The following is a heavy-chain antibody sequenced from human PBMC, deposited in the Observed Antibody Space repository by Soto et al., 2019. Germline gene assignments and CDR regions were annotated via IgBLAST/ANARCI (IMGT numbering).Heavy chain of an antibody. D-gene: IGHD2-2*01. CDR3: AKIPCREYCSNTPTAFGE. CDR2: IRNKDNSYVT. Sequence: GGSLRLSCAASGFTFSDHYMDWVRQAPGKGLEWVGRIRNKDNSYVTEYAASVKGRFTISRDDSWNSLYLQMNSLKTEDTAVYYCAKIPCREYCSNTPTAFGEWGQGTMVPVSS. CDR1: GFTFSDHY. V-gene: IGHV3-72*01. J-gene: IGHJ3*01.